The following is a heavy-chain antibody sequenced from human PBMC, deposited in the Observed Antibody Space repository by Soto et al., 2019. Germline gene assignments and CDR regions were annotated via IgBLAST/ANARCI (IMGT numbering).Heavy chain of an antibody. CDR1: GFTFSSYA. D-gene: IGHD2-15*01. CDR2: ISGSGGST. V-gene: IGHV3-23*01. CDR3: AKIPHLSYCSGGSCYWYYFDY. Sequence: GGSLRLSCAASGFTFSSYAMSWVRQAPGKGLEWVSAISGSGGSTYYADSVKGRFTISRDNSKNTLYLQMNSLRAEDTAVYYCAKIPHLSYCSGGSCYWYYFDYWGQGTLVTSPQ. J-gene: IGHJ4*02.